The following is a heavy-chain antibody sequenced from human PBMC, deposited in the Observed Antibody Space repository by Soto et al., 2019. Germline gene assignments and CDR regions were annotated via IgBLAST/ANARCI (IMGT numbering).Heavy chain of an antibody. CDR1: GGSISSYY. CDR2: IYYSGST. J-gene: IGHJ6*02. D-gene: IGHD6-13*01. V-gene: IGHV4-59*01. Sequence: SETLSLTCTVSGGSISSYYWSWIRQPPGKGLEWIGYIYYSGSTNYNPSLKSRVTISVDTSKNQFSLKLSSVTAADTAVYYCARDGRAAAGTDYYYGMDVWGQGTTVTVSS. CDR3: ARDGRAAAGTDYYYGMDV.